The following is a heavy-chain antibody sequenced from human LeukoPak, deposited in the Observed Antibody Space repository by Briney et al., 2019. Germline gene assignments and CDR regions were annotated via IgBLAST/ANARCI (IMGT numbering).Heavy chain of an antibody. J-gene: IGHJ4*02. Sequence: GGSLRLSCAASGFPLSSNYMSWVRQAPGKGLEWVSVIYSGGSTYYADSVKGRFTISRDNSKNTLYLQMNSLRAEDTAVYYCARDRYDSSGYPHFDYWGQGTLVTVSS. CDR2: IYSGGST. CDR3: ARDRYDSSGYPHFDY. CDR1: GFPLSSNY. D-gene: IGHD3-22*01. V-gene: IGHV3-53*01.